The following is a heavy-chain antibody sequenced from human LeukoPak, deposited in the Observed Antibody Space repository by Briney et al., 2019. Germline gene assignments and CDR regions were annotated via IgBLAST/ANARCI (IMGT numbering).Heavy chain of an antibody. V-gene: IGHV4-59*01. CDR2: IYYSGST. Sequence: PSETLSLTCTVSGGSISSYYWSWIRQPPGKGLEWIGYIYYSGSTNYNPSLKSRVTISVATSKNQFSLKLSSVTAADTAVYSCARKPHQRAHFDYWGQGTLVTVSS. J-gene: IGHJ4*02. D-gene: IGHD1-1*01. CDR1: GGSISSYY. CDR3: ARKPHQRAHFDY.